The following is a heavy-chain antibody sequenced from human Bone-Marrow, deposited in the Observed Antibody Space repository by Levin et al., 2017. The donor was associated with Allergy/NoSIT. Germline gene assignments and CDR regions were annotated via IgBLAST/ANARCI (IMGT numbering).Heavy chain of an antibody. CDR3: AKAGYYYYMDV. J-gene: IGHJ6*03. V-gene: IGHV3-23*01. CDR2: IIGSGGGT. Sequence: GGSLRLSCAASGFTFSSYAMNWVRQAPGKGLEWVSAIIGSGGGTFYADSVKGRFTISRDNSKNTLYLQMNSLRVEDTAVYYCAKAGYYYYMDVWGKGATVTVSS. CDR1: GFTFSSYA.